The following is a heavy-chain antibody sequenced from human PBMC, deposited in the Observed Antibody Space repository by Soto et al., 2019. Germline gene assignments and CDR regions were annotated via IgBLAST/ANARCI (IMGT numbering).Heavy chain of an antibody. CDR3: ARDRTTTVVTQTFGYYGMDV. Sequence: GGSLRLSCAASGFTFSSCAMHWVRQAPGKGLEWVAVISYDGSNKYYADSVKGRFTISRDNSKNTLYLQMNSLRAEDTAVYYCARDRTTTVVTQTFGYYGMDVWGQGTTVTAP. CDR2: ISYDGSNK. CDR1: GFTFSSCA. D-gene: IGHD4-17*01. V-gene: IGHV3-30-3*01. J-gene: IGHJ6*02.